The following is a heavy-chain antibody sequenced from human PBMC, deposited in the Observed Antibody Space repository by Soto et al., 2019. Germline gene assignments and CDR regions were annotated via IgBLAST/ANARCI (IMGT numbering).Heavy chain of an antibody. CDR2: TYYSGNP. Sequence: PSETLSLTCDVSGDTISTGGYTWAWIRQPPGKALEWIGHTYYSGNPYYNPSLKSRVIISVDTSKNQFYLKLSSVTAADTVLFYCARHGERTIRSLNWXDPWGQGTLVTVS. V-gene: IGHV4-30-2*03. CDR3: ARHGERTIRSLNWXDP. CDR1: GDTISTGGYT. J-gene: IGHJ5*02. D-gene: IGHD4-17*01.